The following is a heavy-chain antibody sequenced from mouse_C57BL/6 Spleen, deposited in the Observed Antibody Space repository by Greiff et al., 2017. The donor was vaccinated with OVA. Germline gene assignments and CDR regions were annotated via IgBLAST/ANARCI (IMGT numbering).Heavy chain of an antibody. D-gene: IGHD2-3*01. CDR3: ARSLNYDGYYYYAMDY. J-gene: IGHJ4*01. V-gene: IGHV3-8*01. Sequence: EVKLQESGPGLAKPSQTLSLTCSVTGYSITSDYWNWIRKFPGHKLEYMGYISYSGSTYYNPSLKSRISITRDTSKNQYYLQLNSVTTEDTATYYCARSLNYDGYYYYAMDYWGQGTSVTVSS. CDR1: GYSITSDY. CDR2: ISYSGST.